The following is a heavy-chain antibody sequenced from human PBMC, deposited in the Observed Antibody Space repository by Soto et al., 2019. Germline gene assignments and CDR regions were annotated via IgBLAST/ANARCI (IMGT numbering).Heavy chain of an antibody. D-gene: IGHD6-13*01. CDR1: GFTFSSYG. CDR3: PKDGSIWNGNNYYYYYGMDV. CDR2: ISYDGSNK. J-gene: IGHJ6*02. Sequence: QVQLVESGGGVVQPGRSLSLSCAASGFTFSSYGMHWVRQAPGKGLEWVAVISYDGSNKYYADSVKGRFTISRDNSKNTLYLQMNSRRAEDTAVYYCPKDGSIWNGNNYYYYYGMDVWGQGTTVTVSS. V-gene: IGHV3-30*18.